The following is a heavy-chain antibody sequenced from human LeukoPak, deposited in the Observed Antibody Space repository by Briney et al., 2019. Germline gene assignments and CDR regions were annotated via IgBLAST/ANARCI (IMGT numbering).Heavy chain of an antibody. Sequence: PSETLSLTCSVSSDSVSSDFWTWIRQPPGKGLEWIGYISYSGSSNYNPSLKSRVTMSLDTSKNQFSLRLSSVTAADTAVYYCARLGDYDILTGYYGEYYFDYWGQGTLVTVSS. CDR2: ISYSGSS. V-gene: IGHV4-59*08. CDR1: SDSVSSDF. D-gene: IGHD3-9*01. CDR3: ARLGDYDILTGYYGEYYFDY. J-gene: IGHJ4*02.